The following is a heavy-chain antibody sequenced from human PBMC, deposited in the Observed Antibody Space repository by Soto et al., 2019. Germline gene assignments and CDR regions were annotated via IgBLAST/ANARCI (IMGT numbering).Heavy chain of an antibody. J-gene: IGHJ3*02. D-gene: IGHD6-6*01. CDR3: ARVGFGYSSSTRAFDI. Sequence: SVKVSCKASGYTFTSYGISWVRQAAGQGLEGMGWISAYNGNTNYAQKLQGRVTMTTDTSTSTAYMELRSLRSVDTAVYYCARVGFGYSSSTRAFDIWGQGTMVTVSS. V-gene: IGHV1-18*04. CDR2: ISAYNGNT. CDR1: GYTFTSYG.